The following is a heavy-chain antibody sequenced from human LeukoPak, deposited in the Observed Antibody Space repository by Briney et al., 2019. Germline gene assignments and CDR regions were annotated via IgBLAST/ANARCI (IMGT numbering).Heavy chain of an antibody. V-gene: IGHV3-33*03. CDR1: GFTLSRYG. CDR2: IWYDGTNK. Sequence: PGGSLRLSCAASGFTLSRYGMHWVRQAPGKGLEWVAVIWYDGTNKYYADSVKGRFTISRDNAKNSLYLQMNSLRAEDTAVYYCAKGVGAFDVWGQGTMVTVSS. CDR3: AKGVGAFDV. J-gene: IGHJ3*01.